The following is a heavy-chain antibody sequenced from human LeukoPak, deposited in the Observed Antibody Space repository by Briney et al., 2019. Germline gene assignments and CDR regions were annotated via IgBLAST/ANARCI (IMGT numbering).Heavy chain of an antibody. Sequence: GGSLRLSCAASGFTFSSYAMSWVRQAPGKGLEWVSAISGSGGSTYYADSVKGRFTISRDNSKNTLYLQMSSLRAEDTAVYYCAKGMVRGVIIIYYGMDVWGKGTTVTVSS. CDR3: AKGMVRGVIIIYYGMDV. V-gene: IGHV3-23*01. CDR1: GFTFSSYA. J-gene: IGHJ6*04. D-gene: IGHD3-10*01. CDR2: ISGSGGST.